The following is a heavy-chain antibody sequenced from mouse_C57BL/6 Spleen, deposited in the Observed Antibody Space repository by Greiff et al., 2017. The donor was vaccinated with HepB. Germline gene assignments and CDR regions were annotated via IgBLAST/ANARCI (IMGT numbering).Heavy chain of an antibody. Sequence: EVNLVESGGGLVKPGGSLKLSCAASGFTFSSYTMSWVRQTPEKRLEWVATISGGGGNTYYPDSVKGRFTISRDNAKNTLYLQMSSLRSEDTALYYCARVDYNYYAMDYWGQGTSVTVSS. CDR1: GFTFSSYT. CDR3: ARVDYNYYAMDY. V-gene: IGHV5-9*01. D-gene: IGHD2-4*01. CDR2: ISGGGGNT. J-gene: IGHJ4*01.